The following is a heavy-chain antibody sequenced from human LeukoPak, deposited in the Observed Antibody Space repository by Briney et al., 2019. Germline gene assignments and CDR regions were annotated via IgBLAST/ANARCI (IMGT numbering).Heavy chain of an antibody. CDR1: GFTFSSYA. V-gene: IGHV3-23*01. CDR2: STGSGGTT. CDR3: AKLQSDGLRTYYGMDV. Sequence: GGSLRLSCAASGFTFSSYAMTWVRQAPGKGLEWVSASTGSGGTTYYADTVMGRITISRDNSKNTLYLQMNSLRAEDTAVYYCAKLQSDGLRTYYGMDVWGQGTTVTVSS. J-gene: IGHJ6*02. D-gene: IGHD4-17*01.